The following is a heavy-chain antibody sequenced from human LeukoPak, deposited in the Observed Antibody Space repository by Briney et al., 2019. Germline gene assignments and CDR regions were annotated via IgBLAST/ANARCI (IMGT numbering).Heavy chain of an antibody. CDR2: IYYSGST. D-gene: IGHD1-14*01. V-gene: IGHV4-59*08. Sequence: SETLSLTCTVSGGSISSYYWSWIRQPPGKGLEWIGYIYYSGSTNYNPSLKSRVTISVDTSKNQLSLKLSSVTAADTAVYYCARRNQGFDYWGQGTLVTVSS. CDR3: ARRNQGFDY. J-gene: IGHJ4*02. CDR1: GGSISSYY.